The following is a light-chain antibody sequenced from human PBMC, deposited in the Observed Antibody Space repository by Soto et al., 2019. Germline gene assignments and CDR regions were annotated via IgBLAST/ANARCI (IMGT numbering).Light chain of an antibody. Sequence: QSVLTQPASVSGSPGQSITISCTGTSSDVGGYNYVSWYQQHPGKAPKLMIYDVSNRPSGVSNRFSGSKSGNTASLTISGLQAEDEADYYCSSSTSSSTLFGTGTNVTVL. V-gene: IGLV2-14*01. CDR2: DVS. CDR3: SSSTSSSTL. J-gene: IGLJ1*01. CDR1: SSDVGGYNY.